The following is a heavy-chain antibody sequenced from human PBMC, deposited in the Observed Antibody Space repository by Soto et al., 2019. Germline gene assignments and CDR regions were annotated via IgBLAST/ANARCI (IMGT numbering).Heavy chain of an antibody. CDR3: ARRALPQCINGVCYKDGFWDY. J-gene: IGHJ4*02. CDR1: GGSVSSGGYY. Sequence: SETLSLTCTVSGGSVSSGGYYWRWIRQHPGTCLEWIVYIYYSGTTYFNPSLKSRASISLDTSKNEFSLKLTSVTAADTAVYYCARRALPQCINGVCYKDGFWDYWGQGALVTVS. CDR2: IYYSGTT. D-gene: IGHD2-8*01. V-gene: IGHV4-31*03.